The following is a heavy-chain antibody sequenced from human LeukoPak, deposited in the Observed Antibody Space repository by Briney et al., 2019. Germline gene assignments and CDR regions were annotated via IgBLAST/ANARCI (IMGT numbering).Heavy chain of an antibody. CDR3: ARTSVYRRSSGWYSY. J-gene: IGHJ4*02. D-gene: IGHD6-19*01. CDR2: INHSGST. Sequence: SETLSLTCAVYGGSFSGYYWSWIRQPPGKGLEWIGEINHSGSTNYNPSLKSRVTISVDTSKNQFSPKLSSVTAADTAVYYCARTSVYRRSSGWYSYWGQGTLVTVSS. V-gene: IGHV4-34*01. CDR1: GGSFSGYY.